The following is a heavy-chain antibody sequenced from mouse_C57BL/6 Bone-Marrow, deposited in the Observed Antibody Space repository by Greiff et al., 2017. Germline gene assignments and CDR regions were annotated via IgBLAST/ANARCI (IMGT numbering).Heavy chain of an antibody. CDR2: IYPSDSET. J-gene: IGHJ3*01. CDR1: GYTFTSYW. Sequence: VQLQQPGAELVRPGSSVKLSCKASGYTFTSYWMDWVKQRPGQGLEWIGNIYPSDSETHYNQKFKDKATLTVDKSSSTAYMQLSSLTSEDSAVYYCARKRAAQAWFAYWGQGTLVTVSA. D-gene: IGHD3-2*02. CDR3: ARKRAAQAWFAY. V-gene: IGHV1-61*01.